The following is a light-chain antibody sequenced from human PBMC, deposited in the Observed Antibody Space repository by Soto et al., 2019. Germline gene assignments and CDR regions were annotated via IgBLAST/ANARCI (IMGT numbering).Light chain of an antibody. CDR1: QSVGTTY. J-gene: IGKJ2*01. Sequence: EIVLTQTPGTLSLSPGERATLSCRASQSVGTTYLAWYQQKGGQAPRLLIYGASTGAAGISDRFSGSGSGTDFTLTISRLEPEDSAVYYCQQYYNSPTTFGQGTKLEI. CDR2: GAS. CDR3: QQYYNSPTT. V-gene: IGKV3-20*01.